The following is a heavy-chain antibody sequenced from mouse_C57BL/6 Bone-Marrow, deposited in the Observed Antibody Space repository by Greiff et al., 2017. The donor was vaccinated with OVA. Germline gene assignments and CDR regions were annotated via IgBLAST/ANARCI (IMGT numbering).Heavy chain of an antibody. V-gene: IGHV1-64*01. J-gene: IGHJ2*01. CDR2: IHPNSGST. CDR1: CYTFTSYW. Sequence: QVQLQQPGAELVKPGASVKLSCKASCYTFTSYWMHWVKQRPGQGLEWIGMIHPNSGSTNYNEKFKSKATLTVDKSSSTAYMQLSSLTSEDSAVYYCARSPDYYGRDYWGQGTTLTVSS. CDR3: ARSPDYYGRDY. D-gene: IGHD1-1*01.